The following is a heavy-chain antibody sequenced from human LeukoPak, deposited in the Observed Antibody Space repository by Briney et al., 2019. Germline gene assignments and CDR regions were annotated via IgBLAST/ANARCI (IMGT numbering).Heavy chain of an antibody. V-gene: IGHV3-53*01. Sequence: VGSLRLSCAASGFTVSSNYMSWVRQAPGKGLEWVSVIYSGGSTYYADSVKGRFTISRDNSKNTLYLQMNSLRAEDTAVYYCARVGGGQQLVHGREDFDYWGQGTLVTVSS. J-gene: IGHJ4*02. CDR3: ARVGGGQQLVHGREDFDY. CDR1: GFTVSSNY. D-gene: IGHD6-13*01. CDR2: IYSGGST.